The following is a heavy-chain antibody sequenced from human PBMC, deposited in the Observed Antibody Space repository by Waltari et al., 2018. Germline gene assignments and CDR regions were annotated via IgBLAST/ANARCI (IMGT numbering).Heavy chain of an antibody. CDR3: ARDLGDYGDYSDAFDI. Sequence: EVQLVESGGGLIQPGGSLRLSCAASGFTVSSNYMSWVRQAPGKGLEWFSVIDSGGSTYYADSVKGRFTISRDNSKNTLYLQMNSLRAEDTAVYYCARDLGDYGDYSDAFDIWGQGTMVTVSS. J-gene: IGHJ3*02. CDR2: IDSGGST. V-gene: IGHV3-53*01. CDR1: GFTVSSNY. D-gene: IGHD4-17*01.